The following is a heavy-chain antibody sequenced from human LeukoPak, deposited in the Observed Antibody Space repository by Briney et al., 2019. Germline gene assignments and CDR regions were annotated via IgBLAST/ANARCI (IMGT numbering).Heavy chain of an antibody. CDR3: AREGASGWFPY. Sequence: GGSLRLSCAASGFTFTNYPMHWVRQAPGKGLVWVAVISNDGRNKDYADSVKGRFTISRDNSKNTLFLQMNSLTTEGTAVYYCAREGASGWFPYWGQGTLVTVSS. CDR1: GFTFTNYP. D-gene: IGHD6-19*01. J-gene: IGHJ4*02. CDR2: ISNDGRNK. V-gene: IGHV3-30*04.